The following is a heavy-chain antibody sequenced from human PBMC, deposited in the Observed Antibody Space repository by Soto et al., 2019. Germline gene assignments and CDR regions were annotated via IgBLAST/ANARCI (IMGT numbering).Heavy chain of an antibody. V-gene: IGHV4-34*01. J-gene: IGHJ4*02. CDR2: INHSGST. CDR1: GGSFSDFY. CDR3: GPRGAVADPRGY. Sequence: PSENLSLTCAVYGGSFSDFYWTWIRQPPGKGLEWIGEINHSGSTNYNPSLKSRVAISVDTSKNQFSLNLTSVTAADTAVYYCGPRGAVADPRGYWGQGTLVTVSS. D-gene: IGHD6-19*01.